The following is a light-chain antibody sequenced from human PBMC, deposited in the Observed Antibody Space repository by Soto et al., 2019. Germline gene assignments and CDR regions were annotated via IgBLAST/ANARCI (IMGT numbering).Light chain of an antibody. CDR3: QQYVSSVLT. CDR1: QSISNNY. Sequence: EIVLTQSPGTLSLSPGERATLSCRASQSISNNYFAWYQQKPGRAPRLLIYGASSRATGIPDRFSGSGSGTDFTLTISRLEPEDFAVYYCQQYVSSVLTFGQGTRLEIE. V-gene: IGKV3-20*01. CDR2: GAS. J-gene: IGKJ5*01.